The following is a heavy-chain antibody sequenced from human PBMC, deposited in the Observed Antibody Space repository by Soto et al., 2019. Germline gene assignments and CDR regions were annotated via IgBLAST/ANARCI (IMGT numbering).Heavy chain of an antibody. V-gene: IGHV3-23*01. J-gene: IGHJ4*02. CDR2: IKDSGDDT. CDR3: VKGGASYTSCWYAN. CDR1: GFSFSNYA. D-gene: IGHD6-13*01. Sequence: VELLESGGGLVQPGGSLTLSCTAPGFSFSNYAMHWVRQAPGKGLEWVSTIKDSGDDTYYLASVRGRFIISRDYSSNTLYLQMTSLRAEDTALYHCVKGGASYTSCWYANWGQGILVTVSS.